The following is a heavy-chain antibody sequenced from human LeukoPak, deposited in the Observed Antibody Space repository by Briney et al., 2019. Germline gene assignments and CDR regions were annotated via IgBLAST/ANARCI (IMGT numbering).Heavy chain of an antibody. J-gene: IGHJ6*03. CDR3: AGVIPTAIWDYYYYRDV. CDR1: GFTFSSYA. CDR2: ISGSGGST. V-gene: IGHV3-23*01. D-gene: IGHD2-2*02. Sequence: GGSLRLSCAASGFTFSSYAMSWVRQAPGKGLEWVSAISGSGGSTYYADSVKGRFTIFRDNSKNTLYLQMNSLRVEDTAVYYCAGVIPTAIWDYYYYRDVWGKGTTVTVS.